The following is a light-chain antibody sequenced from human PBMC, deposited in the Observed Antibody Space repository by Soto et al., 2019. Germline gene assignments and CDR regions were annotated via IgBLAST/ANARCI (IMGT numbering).Light chain of an antibody. CDR1: QDISNF. V-gene: IGKV1-16*02. Sequence: DIQVTQSPSSLSASVGDRVTITCRASQDISNFLAWFQVKPGKAPRSLIYAAFTLQSGVPSKFSGSGSGTDFTLTISSLQPEDLAIYYCQQYNSYPITFGQGTRLEI. J-gene: IGKJ5*01. CDR3: QQYNSYPIT. CDR2: AAF.